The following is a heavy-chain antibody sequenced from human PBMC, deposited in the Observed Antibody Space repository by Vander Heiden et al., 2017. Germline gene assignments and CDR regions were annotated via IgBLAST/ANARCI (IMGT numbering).Heavy chain of an antibody. CDR2: ISWNSGSI. CDR3: AKGPGGSWYHYYFDY. D-gene: IGHD6-13*01. Sequence: EVQLVESGGGLVRPGRSLRLSCAASGFTFDVYAMHWVRQATGKGLEWVSGISWNSGSIGYADSVKGRFTISRDNAKNSLYLQMNSLRAEDTALYYCAKGPGGSWYHYYFDYWGQGTLVTVSS. V-gene: IGHV3-9*01. J-gene: IGHJ4*02. CDR1: GFTFDVYA.